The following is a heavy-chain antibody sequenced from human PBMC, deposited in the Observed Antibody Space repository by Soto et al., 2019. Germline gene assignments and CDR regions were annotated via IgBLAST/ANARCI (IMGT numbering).Heavy chain of an antibody. D-gene: IGHD2-2*01. Sequence: EVQLVESGGGLVQPGGSLKLSCAASGFTFSDSAMHWVRQASGKGLEWVGRVRSKVNSYATAYAASVKGRFTISRDDSKNTAYLQMNSLKTEDTAVYYCTRRRDWPAVDPLDYWGQGTLVTVSS. CDR1: GFTFSDSA. CDR2: VRSKVNSYAT. V-gene: IGHV3-73*02. J-gene: IGHJ4*02. CDR3: TRRRDWPAVDPLDY.